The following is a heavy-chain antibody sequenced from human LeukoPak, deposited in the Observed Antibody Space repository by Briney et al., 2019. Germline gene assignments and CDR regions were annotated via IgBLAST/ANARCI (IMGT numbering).Heavy chain of an antibody. V-gene: IGHV1-46*01. CDR2: INPSGGST. D-gene: IGHD2-8*02. CDR1: GYTFANFC. CDR3: ARGAGGVDS. J-gene: IGHJ4*02. Sequence: GASVKVSCKASGYTFANFCMYWVRQAPGQGLEWMGIINPSGGSTTYAQRFQGRVIVTSDTSTTTVYMELSSLRSEDTAVYYCARGAGGVDSWGQGTLVTVSS.